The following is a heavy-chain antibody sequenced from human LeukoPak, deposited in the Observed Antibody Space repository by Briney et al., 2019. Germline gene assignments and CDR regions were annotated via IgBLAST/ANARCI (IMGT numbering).Heavy chain of an antibody. CDR3: ARLGVWGSYRYRYYYYTDV. CDR1: GGSFSGYY. V-gene: IGHV4-34*01. J-gene: IGHJ6*03. D-gene: IGHD3-16*02. Sequence: PSETLSLTCAVYGGSFSGYYWSWIRQPPGKGLEWIGEINHSGSTNYNPSLKSRVTISVDTSKNQFSLKLSSVTAADTAVYYCARLGVWGSYRYRYYYYTDVWGKGTTVTISS. CDR2: INHSGST.